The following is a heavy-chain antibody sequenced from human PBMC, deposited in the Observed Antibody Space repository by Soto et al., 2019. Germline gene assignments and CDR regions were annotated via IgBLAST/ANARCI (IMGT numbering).Heavy chain of an antibody. Sequence: QVQLVESGGGVVQPGRSLRLSCAASGFTFSSYGMHWVRQAPGKGLEWVAGISYDGSNKYYADSVKGRFTISRDNSKNTLYLQMNSLRAEDTAVYYCAKALTTTSYGMDVWGQGTTVTVSS. CDR3: AKALTTTSYGMDV. CDR2: ISYDGSNK. J-gene: IGHJ6*02. V-gene: IGHV3-30*18. D-gene: IGHD4-17*01. CDR1: GFTFSSYG.